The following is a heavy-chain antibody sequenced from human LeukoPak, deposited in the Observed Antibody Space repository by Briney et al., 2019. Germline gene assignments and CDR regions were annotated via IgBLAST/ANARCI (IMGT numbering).Heavy chain of an antibody. CDR1: GFTFSSYS. Sequence: GGSLRLSCAASGFTFSSYSMNWVRQAPGKGLEWVSSISSSSSYIYYADSVKGRFTISRDNAKNSLYLQMNSLRAEDTAVYYCARVGAVAGTSPFDYWGQGTLVTVSS. CDR3: ARVGAVAGTSPFDY. D-gene: IGHD6-19*01. V-gene: IGHV3-21*01. J-gene: IGHJ4*02. CDR2: ISSSSSYI.